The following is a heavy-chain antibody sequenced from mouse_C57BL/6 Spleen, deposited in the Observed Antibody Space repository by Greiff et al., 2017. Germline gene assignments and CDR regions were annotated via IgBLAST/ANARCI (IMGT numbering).Heavy chain of an antibody. CDR3: ARWGDYLDY. V-gene: IGHV1-54*01. CDR2: INPGGGGT. J-gene: IGHJ2*01. CDR1: GYAFTNYL. Sequence: QVQLKQSGAGLVRPGTSVKVSCKASGYAFTNYLIEWVKQRPGQGLEWIGVINPGGGGTNYTEKFKGKATLTADKSSSTAYMQLSSLTSEDAAVYFCARWGDYLDYWGQGTTLTVSS.